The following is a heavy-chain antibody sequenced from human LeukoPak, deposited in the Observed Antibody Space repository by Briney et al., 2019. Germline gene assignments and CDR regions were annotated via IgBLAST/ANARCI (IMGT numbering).Heavy chain of an antibody. V-gene: IGHV3-21*01. CDR3: ARDYYDILTGYSLTASGFDY. D-gene: IGHD3-9*01. CDR2: ISSSSSYI. J-gene: IGHJ4*02. CDR1: VFTFSSYS. Sequence: PGGSLRLSCAASVFTFSSYSMNWVRQAPGKGLEWVSSISSSSSYIYYADSVKGRFTISRDNAKNSLYLQMNSLRAEDTAVYYCARDYYDILTGYSLTASGFDYWGQGTLVTVSS.